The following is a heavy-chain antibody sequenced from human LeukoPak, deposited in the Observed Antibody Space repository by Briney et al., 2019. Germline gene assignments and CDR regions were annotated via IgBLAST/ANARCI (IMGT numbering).Heavy chain of an antibody. D-gene: IGHD1-26*01. CDR2: INPNSGGT. J-gene: IGHJ4*02. V-gene: IGHV1-2*02. CDR1: GDTFTGDY. Sequence: ASVKVSCKASGDTFTGDYMYWVRQAPGQGLEWMGWINPNSGGTNYAQKFQGRVTMTRDTSISTAYMELSRLRSDDTAVYYCARVNEWELLRYWGQGTLVTVSS. CDR3: ARVNEWELLRY.